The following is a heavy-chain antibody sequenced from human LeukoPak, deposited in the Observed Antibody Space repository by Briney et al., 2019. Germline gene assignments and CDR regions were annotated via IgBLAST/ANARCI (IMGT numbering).Heavy chain of an antibody. CDR2: ISYDGRNK. V-gene: IGHV3-30*04. CDR3: ARDLRNEGDY. Sequence: GSLRLSCAASGFPFRSYAMHWVRQAPGKGLEWVAVISYDGRNKYYADSGKGRFTISRHNSKNTLYLQMNSLRAEDTAVYYCARDLRNEGDYWGQGTLVTVSS. CDR1: GFPFRSYA. D-gene: IGHD1-1*01. J-gene: IGHJ4*02.